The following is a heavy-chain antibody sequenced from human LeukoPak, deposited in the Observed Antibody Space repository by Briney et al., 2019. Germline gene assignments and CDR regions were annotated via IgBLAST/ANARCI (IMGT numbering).Heavy chain of an antibody. V-gene: IGHV3-30*04. J-gene: IGHJ4*02. CDR2: ISYDGKVK. CDR3: ARDLTRGARDYFDN. CDR1: GFTFSSYA. D-gene: IGHD3-10*01. Sequence: GGSLRLSCAASGFTFSSYAMHWVRQAPGKGLEWVAVISYDGKVKYYADSVQGRFTISRDDSTNTLSLQMNSLRADDTAIYYCARDLTRGARDYFDNWGQGTLVTVSS.